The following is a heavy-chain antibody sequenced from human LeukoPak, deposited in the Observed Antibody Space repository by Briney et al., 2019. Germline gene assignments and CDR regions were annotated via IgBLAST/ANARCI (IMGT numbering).Heavy chain of an antibody. CDR3: ARQRYSDH. J-gene: IGHJ5*02. CDR1: GFTFTSYW. Sequence: GGSLRLSCAASGFTFTSYWMTWVRQAPGKGLEWVANIKQDGSETSYVDSVKGRFTISRDNAKNSLYLQMDSLRAEDTAVYYCARQRYSDHWGQGTLVTVSS. D-gene: IGHD3-9*01. CDR2: IKQDGSET. V-gene: IGHV3-7*01.